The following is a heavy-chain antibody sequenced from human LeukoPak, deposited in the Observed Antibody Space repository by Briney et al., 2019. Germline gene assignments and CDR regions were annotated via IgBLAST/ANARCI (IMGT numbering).Heavy chain of an antibody. CDR3: ARADGDGGNSGLDY. CDR2: IYSGGST. J-gene: IGHJ4*02. CDR1: GFTVSSNY. D-gene: IGHD4-23*01. V-gene: IGHV3-66*01. Sequence: GGSLRLSCTASGFTVSSNYMSWVRQAPGKGLEWVSVIYSGGSTYYADSVKGRFTISRDNSKNTVYLQMNSLRVEDTAVYYCARADGDGGNSGLDYWGQGTLVTASS.